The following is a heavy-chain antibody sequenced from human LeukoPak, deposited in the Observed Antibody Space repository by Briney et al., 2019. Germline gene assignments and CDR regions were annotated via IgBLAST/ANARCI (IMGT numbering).Heavy chain of an antibody. J-gene: IGHJ4*01. Sequence: GGSLRLSCAASGFTFTNYWMHWVRHGQGKGLVWVSRINNDGSSRHYADSVKGRFTISRDNAKNMMYLQMNSLRAEDTAVYYCASASSHRIAAGGDYWGHGTLVTVSS. CDR1: GFTFTNYW. CDR2: INNDGSSR. D-gene: IGHD6-13*01. V-gene: IGHV3-74*01. CDR3: ASASSHRIAAGGDY.